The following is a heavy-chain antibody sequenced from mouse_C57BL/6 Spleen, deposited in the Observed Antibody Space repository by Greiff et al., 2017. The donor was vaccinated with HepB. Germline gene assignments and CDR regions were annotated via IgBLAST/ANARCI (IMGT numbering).Heavy chain of an antibody. D-gene: IGHD2-1*01. J-gene: IGHJ4*01. Sequence: EVKLVESGGGLVQPGGSLKLSCAASGFTFSDYYMYWVRQTPEKRLEWVAYISNGGGSTYYPDTVKGRFTISRDNAKNTLYLQMSRLKSEDTAMYYCARQGNSTTTRAMDYWGQGTSVTVSS. CDR3: ARQGNSTTTRAMDY. V-gene: IGHV5-12*01. CDR2: ISNGGGST. CDR1: GFTFSDYY.